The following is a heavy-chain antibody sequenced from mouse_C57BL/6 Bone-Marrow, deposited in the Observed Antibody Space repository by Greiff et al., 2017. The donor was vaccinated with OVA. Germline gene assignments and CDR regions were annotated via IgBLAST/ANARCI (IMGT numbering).Heavy chain of an antibody. J-gene: IGHJ4*01. CDR3: SCRRLRLYAMDY. Sequence: EVKLVESGGGLVQPGGSLKLSCAASGFTFSDYYMYWVRQTPEKRLEWVAYISNGGGSTYYPDTVKGRFTISRDNAKNTLYLQMSRLNSEYTALYSCSCRRLRLYAMDYWGQGTSVPVSS. CDR2: ISNGGGST. V-gene: IGHV5-12*01. CDR1: GFTFSDYY. D-gene: IGHD2-4*01.